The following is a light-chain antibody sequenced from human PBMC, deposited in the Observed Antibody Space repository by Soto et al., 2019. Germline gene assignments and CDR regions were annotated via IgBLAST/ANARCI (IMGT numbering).Light chain of an antibody. CDR3: HQYFRSPLP. CDR2: WAT. Sequence: DIGMTQFTDSLAVSLGERATINCTPNQGVFDNSKNRNHLSWYQQKPGQPPKLLIYWATTRESGVPDRFSGSGSGTDFTLTVSGLQAEDVAIYYCHQYFRSPLPFGGGTKVDIK. V-gene: IGKV4-1*01. J-gene: IGKJ4*01. CDR1: QGVFDNSKNRNH.